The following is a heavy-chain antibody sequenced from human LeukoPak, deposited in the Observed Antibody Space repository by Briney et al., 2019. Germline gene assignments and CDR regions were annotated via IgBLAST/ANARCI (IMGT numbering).Heavy chain of an antibody. CDR2: INHSGST. J-gene: IGHJ4*02. CDR1: GGSFSGYY. CDR3: ARGKAVAGIVVVVAATKGYYFDY. V-gene: IGHV4-34*01. Sequence: PSETLSLTCAVYGGSFSGYYWSWIRQPPGKGLEWIGEINHSGSTNYNPSLKSRVTISVDTSKTQFSLKLSSVTAADTAVYYCARGKAVAGIVVVVAATKGYYFDYWGQGTLVTVSS. D-gene: IGHD2-15*01.